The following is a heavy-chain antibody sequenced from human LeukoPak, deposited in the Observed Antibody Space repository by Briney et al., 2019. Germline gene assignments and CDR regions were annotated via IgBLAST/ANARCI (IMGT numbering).Heavy chain of an antibody. CDR1: GVTISSYD. J-gene: IGHJ4*02. V-gene: IGHV4-59*08. CDR2: IYYSGST. CDR3: ASHSLAAGRFDY. Sequence: SETLSLTCTASGVTISSYDWRWIRQPPGKGLEWIGCIYYSGSTNYNPSLKSRVTISVEKSKNQFSLKLTSVTAADTAVYYCASHSLAAGRFDYWGQGTLVTVSS. D-gene: IGHD6-13*01.